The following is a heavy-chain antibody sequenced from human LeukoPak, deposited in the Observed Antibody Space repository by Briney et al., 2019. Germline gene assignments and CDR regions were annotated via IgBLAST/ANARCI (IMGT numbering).Heavy chain of an antibody. J-gene: IGHJ4*02. CDR3: AREGYDFWSGYNFDY. CDR1: GFTFSSYS. V-gene: IGHV3-21*01. Sequence: GGSLRLSCAASGFTFSSYSMNWVRQAPGKGLEWVSSISSSSSYIHYADSVKGRFTISRDNAKNSLYLQMNSLRAEGTAVYYCAREGYDFWSGYNFDYWGQGTLVTVSS. D-gene: IGHD3-3*01. CDR2: ISSSSSYI.